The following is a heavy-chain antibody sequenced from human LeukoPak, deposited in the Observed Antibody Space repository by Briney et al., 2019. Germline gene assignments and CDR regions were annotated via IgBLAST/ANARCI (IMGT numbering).Heavy chain of an antibody. V-gene: IGHV1-2*02. CDR1: GYTFTGYY. D-gene: IGHD6-19*01. J-gene: IGHJ4*02. CDR3: ARGFAVAGTREKNFDY. Sequence: ASVKVSCKASGYTFTGYYMHWVRQAPGQGLEWMGWINPNSGGTNYAQKVQGRVTMTRDTSISTAYMELSRLRSDDTAVYYCARGFAVAGTREKNFDYWGQGTLVTVSS. CDR2: INPNSGGT.